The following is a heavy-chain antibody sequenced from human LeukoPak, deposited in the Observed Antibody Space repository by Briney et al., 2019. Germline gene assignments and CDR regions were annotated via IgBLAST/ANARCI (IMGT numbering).Heavy chain of an antibody. Sequence: EGSLRLSCAASGFTFSIYWMNWVRQAPGKGLEWVANIKQDGSEKYYVDSVKGRFTISRDNAKNSLYLQMNSLRAEDTAVYYCARGGGLWGQGTLVTVSS. CDR3: ARGGGL. J-gene: IGHJ4*02. D-gene: IGHD3-16*01. CDR2: IKQDGSEK. CDR1: GFTFSIYW. V-gene: IGHV3-7*01.